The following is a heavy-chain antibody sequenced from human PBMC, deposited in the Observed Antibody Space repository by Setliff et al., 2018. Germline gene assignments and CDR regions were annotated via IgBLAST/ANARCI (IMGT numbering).Heavy chain of an antibody. CDR1: GFTFSRYS. J-gene: IGHJ4*02. Sequence: PGGSLRLSCAASGFTFSRYSMTWVRQAPGKGLEWVSGISWNSGIVAYADSVKGRFTISRDNAKNSLYLQMNSLRAEDMALYYCAKGYCSSTSCYVDYWGQGTLVTVSS. CDR2: ISWNSGIV. D-gene: IGHD2-2*01. CDR3: AKGYCSSTSCYVDY. V-gene: IGHV3-9*03.